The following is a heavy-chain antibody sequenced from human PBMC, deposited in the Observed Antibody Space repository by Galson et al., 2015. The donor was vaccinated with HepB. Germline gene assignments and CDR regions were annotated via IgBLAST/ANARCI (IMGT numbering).Heavy chain of an antibody. D-gene: IGHD6-13*01. V-gene: IGHV3-33*01. Sequence: SLRLSCAASGFTFSSYGMHWVRQAPGKGLEWVAVIWYDGSNKYYADSVKGRFTISRDNSKNTLYLQMNSLRAEDTAVYYCARDMGKYSSSWQFDYWGQGTLVTVSS. CDR3: ARDMGKYSSSWQFDY. CDR1: GFTFSSYG. CDR2: IWYDGSNK. J-gene: IGHJ4*02.